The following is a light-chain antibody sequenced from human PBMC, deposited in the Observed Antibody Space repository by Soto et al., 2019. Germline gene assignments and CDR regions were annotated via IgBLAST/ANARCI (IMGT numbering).Light chain of an antibody. CDR1: QSVSSSY. V-gene: IGKV3-20*01. Sequence: NVLTRSPGTLSLSPGERATLSCRASQSVSSSYLAWYQQKPGQAPGLLIYDASSRATGVPDRFSGSGSGTDFTLTISRLDPEDFAVYYCHQYGSSPVSFGPGTKVDIK. CDR2: DAS. CDR3: HQYGSSPVS. J-gene: IGKJ3*01.